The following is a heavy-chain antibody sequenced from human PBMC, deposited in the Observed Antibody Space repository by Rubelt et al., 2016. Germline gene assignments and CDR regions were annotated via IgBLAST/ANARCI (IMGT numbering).Heavy chain of an antibody. V-gene: IGHV1-2*06. D-gene: IGHD6-6*01. CDR1: GYTFTGYY. J-gene: IGHJ4*02. Sequence: LLVQSGAEVKKPGASVKVSCKASGYTFTGYYMHWVRQAPGQGLEWMGRINPNSGGTNYAQKFQGRVTMTRDTSISTAYMERSRLRSDDTAVYYCARIAARPREKQFDYWGQGTLVTVSS. CDR2: INPNSGGT. CDR3: ARIAARPREKQFDY.